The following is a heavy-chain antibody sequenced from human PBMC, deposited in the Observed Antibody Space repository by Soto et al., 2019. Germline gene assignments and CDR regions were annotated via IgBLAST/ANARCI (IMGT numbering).Heavy chain of an antibody. CDR1: GDSISSYY. V-gene: IGHV4-59*01. CDR2: ISYSGST. J-gene: IGHJ4*02. D-gene: IGHD3-22*01. CDR3: ARDWGDSRGYYDY. Sequence: SETLSLTCTVSGDSISSYYWSWIRQPPGEGLEWIGYISYSGSTNYNPSLKSRVTISIDTSKNQFSLNLRSATAADTAMYYCARDWGDSRGYYDYWGQGTLVTVSS.